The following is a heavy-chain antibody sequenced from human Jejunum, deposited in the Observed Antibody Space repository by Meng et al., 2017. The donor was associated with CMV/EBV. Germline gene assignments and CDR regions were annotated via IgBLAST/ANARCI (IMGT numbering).Heavy chain of an antibody. J-gene: IGHJ4*02. V-gene: IGHV3-23*01. Sequence: GFTFNNHAMNWVRQDPGKGLEWVSIIGADSGGIQYGDSVKGRFTISRDNSKNTLYLQMDSLRVEDTAKYFCAKGGQEVPLTRRFDYWGQGTLVTVSS. CDR3: AKGGQEVPLTRRFDY. CDR2: IGADSGGI. D-gene: IGHD2-15*01. CDR1: GFTFNNHA.